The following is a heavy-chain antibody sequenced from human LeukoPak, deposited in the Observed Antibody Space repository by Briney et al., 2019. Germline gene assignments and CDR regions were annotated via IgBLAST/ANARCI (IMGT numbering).Heavy chain of an antibody. V-gene: IGHV3-23*01. D-gene: IGHD1-26*01. Sequence: GGSLRLSCAASGFTFSGYATSWVRQAPGKGLEWVWAISGSGGSTYYAASVKGGFTISRENSKNSLYLQMNSLGAEATAVYYCAKMYGGTYIGNWGQGTLVTVSA. CDR2: ISGSGGST. J-gene: IGHJ4*02. CDR3: AKMYGGTYIGN. CDR1: GFTFSGYA.